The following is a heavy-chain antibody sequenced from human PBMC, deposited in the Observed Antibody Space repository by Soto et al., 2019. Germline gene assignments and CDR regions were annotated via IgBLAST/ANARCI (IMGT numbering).Heavy chain of an antibody. Sequence: VQLVESGGGVVQPGRSLRLSCAASGFTFSDYAMQWVRQAPGKWLEWVAVVYHDGRKTHYADSVKGRFTISRDSSKNTVSLEMTSLRAEDTAVYYCAKGGRQWLVTSDFNYWGQGALVTVSS. J-gene: IGHJ4*02. D-gene: IGHD6-19*01. CDR3: AKGGRQWLVTSDFNY. V-gene: IGHV3-30*18. CDR2: VYHDGRKT. CDR1: GFTFSDYA.